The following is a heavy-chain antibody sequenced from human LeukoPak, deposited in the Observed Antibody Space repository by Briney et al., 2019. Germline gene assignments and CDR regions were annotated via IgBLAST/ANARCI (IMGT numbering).Heavy chain of an antibody. CDR1: GGTFSSYA. J-gene: IGHJ5*02. Sequence: SVKVSCMACGGTFSSYAISWVRQAPGQGLEWMGGIIPIFGTANYAQKFQGRVTLTTDESTSTAYMELSSLRSEDTAVYYCARDRSVAGTFWFDPWGQGTLVTVSS. CDR2: IIPIFGTA. D-gene: IGHD6-19*01. CDR3: ARDRSVAGTFWFDP. V-gene: IGHV1-69*05.